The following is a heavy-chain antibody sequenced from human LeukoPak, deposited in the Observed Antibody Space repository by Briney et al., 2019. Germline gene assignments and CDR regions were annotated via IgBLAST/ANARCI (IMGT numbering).Heavy chain of an antibody. CDR3: TTDVAYLDAFDI. V-gene: IGHV3-15*01. CDR2: IKTMTNGGST. Sequence: GGSLRLSCAASGFTFSNAWMTWVRQAPGKGLEWVGRIKTMTNGGSTDYAAPVRGRFTISRDDSKNTLYLQMNSLKTEDTAVYYCTTDVAYLDAFDIWGQGTMVTVSS. J-gene: IGHJ3*02. CDR1: GFTFSNAW.